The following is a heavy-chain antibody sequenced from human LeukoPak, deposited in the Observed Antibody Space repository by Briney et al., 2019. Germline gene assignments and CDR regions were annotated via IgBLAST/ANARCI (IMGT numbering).Heavy chain of an antibody. V-gene: IGHV4-61*02. CDR1: GGSISSGSYY. CDR3: ARTIGYPNYYFDY. Sequence: PSQTLSLTCTVSGGSISSGSYYWRWIRQPAGKGLEWIWRIYTSGSTHYNPSLTTRVTISVDTSRNQFSLKLRSVTAADTAVYYCARTIGYPNYYFDYWGQGTLVTVSS. CDR2: IYTSGST. D-gene: IGHD5-24*01. J-gene: IGHJ4*02.